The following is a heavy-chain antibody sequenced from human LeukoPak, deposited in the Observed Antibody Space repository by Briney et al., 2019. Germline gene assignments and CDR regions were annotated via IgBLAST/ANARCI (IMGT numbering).Heavy chain of an antibody. J-gene: IGHJ5*02. CDR2: IYTSGST. CDR1: GGSISSYY. D-gene: IGHD2-15*01. Sequence: PSETLSLTCTVSGGSISSYYWSWIRQPAGKGLEWIGRIYTSGSTNYNPSLKSRVTMSVDTSKNQFSLKLSSVTAADTAVYYCARGGGLRILLRANRFDPWGQGTLVTVSS. V-gene: IGHV4-4*07. CDR3: ARGGGLRILLRANRFDP.